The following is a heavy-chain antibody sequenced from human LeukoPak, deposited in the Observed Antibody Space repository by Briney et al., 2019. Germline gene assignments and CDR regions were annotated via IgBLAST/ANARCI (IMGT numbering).Heavy chain of an antibody. V-gene: IGHV3-11*04. D-gene: IGHD3-22*01. J-gene: IGHJ1*01. Sequence: GGSLRLSCAASGFTFSDHYMSWIRQAPGKGLEWVAYISSSGSSIYYADPVKGRFTISRDNAKNSLFLQMNSLRAEDTAVYYCATYSSLNRREFQYWGQGTLLTVSS. CDR1: GFTFSDHY. CDR2: ISSSGSSI. CDR3: ATYSSLNRREFQY.